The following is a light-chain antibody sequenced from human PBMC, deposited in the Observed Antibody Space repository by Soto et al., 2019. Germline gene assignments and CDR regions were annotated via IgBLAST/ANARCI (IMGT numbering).Light chain of an antibody. J-gene: IGKJ3*01. CDR2: AAS. CDR3: QQSYRTPRFT. CDR1: QRLSSY. Sequence: DIQMTQSPSSLSASVGDRVTITCRASQRLSSYLNWYQQKPGKAPKLLIYAASSLQSGVPSRFSGSGSGTDFTLTIISLQPEDFATYYCQQSYRTPRFTFGPGTKVDIK. V-gene: IGKV1-39*01.